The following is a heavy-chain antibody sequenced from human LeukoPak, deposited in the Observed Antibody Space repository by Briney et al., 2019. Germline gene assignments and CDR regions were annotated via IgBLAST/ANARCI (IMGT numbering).Heavy chain of an antibody. CDR2: IYFSGST. D-gene: IGHD3-10*01. J-gene: IGHJ4*02. CDR1: GGSIRSYY. Sequence: SETLSLTCTVSGGSIRSYYWSWIRQPPGKGLEWIGFIYFSGSTNYNPSLKSRVTISVDTSKNQFSLKLSSVTAADTAVYYCARVTSGLDYWGQGTLDTVSS. CDR3: ARVTSGLDY. V-gene: IGHV4-59*01.